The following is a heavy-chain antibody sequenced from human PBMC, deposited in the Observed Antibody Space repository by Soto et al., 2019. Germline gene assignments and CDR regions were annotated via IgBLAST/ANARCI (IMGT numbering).Heavy chain of an antibody. V-gene: IGHV4-30-4*01. D-gene: IGHD6-13*01. CDR2: IYYSGST. CDR1: GGSISSGDYY. Sequence: SETLSLTCTVSGGSISSGDYYWSWIRQPPGKGLEWIGYIYYSGSTYYNPSLKSRVTISVDTSKNQFFLKLSSVTAADTAVYYCAREGIAAAGTYWFDPWGQGTLVTVSS. J-gene: IGHJ5*02. CDR3: AREGIAAAGTYWFDP.